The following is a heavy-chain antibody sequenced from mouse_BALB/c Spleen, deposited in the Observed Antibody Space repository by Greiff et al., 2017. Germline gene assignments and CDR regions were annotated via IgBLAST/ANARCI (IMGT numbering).Heavy chain of an antibody. Sequence: VKLVESGPGLVAPSQSLSITCTVSGFSLSRYSVHWVRQPPGKGLEWLGMIWGGGSTDYNSALKSRLSISKDNSKSQVFLKMNSLQTDDTAMYYCARMGLRREGFDYWGQGTTLTVSS. D-gene: IGHD2-2*01. CDR2: IWGGGST. CDR1: GFSLSRYS. V-gene: IGHV2-6-4*01. CDR3: ARMGLRREGFDY. J-gene: IGHJ2*01.